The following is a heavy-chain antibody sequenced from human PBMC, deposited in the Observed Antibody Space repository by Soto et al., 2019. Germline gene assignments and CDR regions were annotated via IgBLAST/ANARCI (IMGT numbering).Heavy chain of an antibody. Sequence: ASVKVSCKASGYTFTSYDINWVRQATGQGLEWMGWMNPNSGNTGCAQKFQGRVTMTRNTSISTAYMELSSLRSEDTAVYYCARGFSSGWYAAFDIWGQGTMVTVSS. J-gene: IGHJ3*02. CDR1: GYTFTSYD. CDR3: ARGFSSGWYAAFDI. CDR2: MNPNSGNT. D-gene: IGHD6-19*01. V-gene: IGHV1-8*01.